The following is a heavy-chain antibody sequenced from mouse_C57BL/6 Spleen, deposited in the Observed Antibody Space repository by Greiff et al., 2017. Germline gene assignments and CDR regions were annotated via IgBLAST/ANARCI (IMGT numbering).Heavy chain of an antibody. Sequence: QVQLQQSGAELVRPGTSVKVSCKASGYAFTNYLIEWVKQRPGQGLEWIGVINPGSGGTNYNEKFKGKATLTADKSSSTAYMQLSILTSEDSAVYFCAKVSGVGYFDYWGQGTTLTVSS. CDR3: AKVSGVGYFDY. D-gene: IGHD6-2*01. V-gene: IGHV1-54*01. CDR1: GYAFTNYL. J-gene: IGHJ2*01. CDR2: INPGSGGT.